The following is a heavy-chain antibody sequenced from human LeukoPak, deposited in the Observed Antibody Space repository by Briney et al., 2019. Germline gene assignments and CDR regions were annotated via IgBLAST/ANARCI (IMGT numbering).Heavy chain of an antibody. CDR2: INSDGSST. V-gene: IGHV3-74*01. Sequence: PGGSLRLSCAASGFTFSSYWMHRVRQAPGKGLVWVSRINSDGSSTSYADSVKGRFTISRDNAKNTLYLQMNSLRAEDTAVYYCARVNSHKGDCYPGWGQGTLVTVSS. CDR3: ARVNSHKGDCYPG. CDR1: GFTFSSYW. J-gene: IGHJ4*02. D-gene: IGHD2-21*02.